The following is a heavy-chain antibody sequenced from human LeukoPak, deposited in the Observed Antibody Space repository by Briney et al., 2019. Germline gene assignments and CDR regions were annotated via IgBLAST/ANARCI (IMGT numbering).Heavy chain of an antibody. CDR3: AREEADSSSWPQLYYYYYGMDV. CDR2: TYYRSKWYN. Sequence: SQTLSLTCAISGDSVSSNSAAWNWIRQSPSRGLEWLGRTYYRSKWYNDYAVSVKSRITINPDTSKSQFSLQLNSVTPEDTAVYYCAREEADSSSWPQLYYYYYGMDVWGQGTTVTVSS. J-gene: IGHJ6*02. D-gene: IGHD6-13*01. V-gene: IGHV6-1*01. CDR1: GDSVSSNSAA.